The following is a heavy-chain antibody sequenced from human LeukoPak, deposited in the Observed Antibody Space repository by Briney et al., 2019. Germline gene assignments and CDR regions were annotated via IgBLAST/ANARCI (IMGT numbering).Heavy chain of an antibody. CDR2: ISGSGGST. V-gene: IGHV3-23*01. D-gene: IGHD3-9*01. J-gene: IGHJ4*02. Sequence: PSETLSLTCAVYGGSFSGYYWSWVRQAPGKGLEWVSAISGSGGSTYYADSVKGRFTISRDNSKNTLYLQMNSLRAEDTAVYYCAKDLELRYFDWLQTGASFDYWGQGTLVTVSS. CDR3: AKDLELRYFDWLQTGASFDY. CDR1: GGSFSGYY.